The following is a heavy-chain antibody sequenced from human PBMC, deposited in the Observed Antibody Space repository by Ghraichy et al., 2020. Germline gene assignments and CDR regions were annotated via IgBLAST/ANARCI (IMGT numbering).Heavy chain of an antibody. Sequence: GGRGGGNYMRWVRQAPGKGLEWVSVIYSGGSTYYADSVKGRFTISRDNSKNTLYLQMNSLRAEDTAVYYCASLGYCSGGSCPWGQGTLVTVSS. D-gene: IGHD2-15*01. CDR2: IYSGGST. V-gene: IGHV3-53*01. J-gene: IGHJ5*02. CDR3: ASLGYCSGGSCP. CDR1: GGRGGGNY.